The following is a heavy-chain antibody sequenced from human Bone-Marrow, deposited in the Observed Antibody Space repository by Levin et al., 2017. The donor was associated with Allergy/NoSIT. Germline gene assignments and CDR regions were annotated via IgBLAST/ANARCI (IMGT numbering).Heavy chain of an antibody. J-gene: IGHJ3*02. CDR3: AVFSFRYGTFDI. CDR1: GGSFGGYY. CDR2: INNRGVT. V-gene: IGHV4-34*01. D-gene: IGHD4-17*01. Sequence: SETLSLTCAVSGGSFGGYYWSWIRQPPGKGLEWIGEINNRGVTTDNPSLKSRVTLLVDTYRKEFSLKLQSVTAADTAVYYCAVFSFRYGTFDIWGQGTMVTVSS.